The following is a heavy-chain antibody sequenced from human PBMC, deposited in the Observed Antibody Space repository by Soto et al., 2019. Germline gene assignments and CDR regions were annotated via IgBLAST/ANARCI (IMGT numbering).Heavy chain of an antibody. D-gene: IGHD3-3*01. CDR3: AITYYDFDV. CDR2: VSRNGINT. CDR1: GFSFSSYD. Sequence: EEQLVQSGGGLVQPGGSLRLSCEASGFSFSSYDLFWVRQAPGKGLEYVSAVSRNGINTYYANSVKGRFTISRDNSKNIMYLQMGTLRAEDMAVYYCAITYYDFDVWGKGTTVIVSS. V-gene: IGHV3-64*01. J-gene: IGHJ6*04.